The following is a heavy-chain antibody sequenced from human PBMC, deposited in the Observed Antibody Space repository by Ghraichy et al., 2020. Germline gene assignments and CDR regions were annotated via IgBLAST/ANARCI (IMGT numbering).Heavy chain of an antibody. Sequence: SVKVSCKASGGTFSSYAISWVRQAPGQGLEWMGGIIPIFGTANYAQKFQGRVTITADKSTSTAYMELSSLRSEDTAVYYCASGRLTTNYYYYYMDVWGKETTVTVSS. CDR3: ASGRLTTNYYYYYMDV. V-gene: IGHV1-69*06. D-gene: IGHD4/OR15-4a*01. J-gene: IGHJ6*03. CDR1: GGTFSSYA. CDR2: IIPIFGTA.